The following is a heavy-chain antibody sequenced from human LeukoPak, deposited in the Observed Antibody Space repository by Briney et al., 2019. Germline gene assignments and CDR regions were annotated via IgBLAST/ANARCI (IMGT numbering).Heavy chain of an antibody. J-gene: IGHJ4*02. Sequence: PSETLSLTCTVSGGSISSYYWSWIRQPPGKGLEWIGYIYYSGSTNYNPSLKSRVTISVDTSKNQFSLKLSSVTAADTAVHYCARIPYCSGGSCYPDYWGQGTLVTVSS. D-gene: IGHD2-15*01. V-gene: IGHV4-59*01. CDR1: GGSISSYY. CDR3: ARIPYCSGGSCYPDY. CDR2: IYYSGST.